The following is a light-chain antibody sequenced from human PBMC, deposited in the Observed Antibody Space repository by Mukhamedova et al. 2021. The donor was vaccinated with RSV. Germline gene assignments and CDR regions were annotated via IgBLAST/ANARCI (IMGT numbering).Light chain of an antibody. CDR3: QQSYNTPYT. Sequence: GVPARFRGSGSGTEFTLTISNLHPEDFATYYCQQSYNTPYTFDQGTKLEIK. V-gene: IGKV1-39*01. J-gene: IGKJ2*01.